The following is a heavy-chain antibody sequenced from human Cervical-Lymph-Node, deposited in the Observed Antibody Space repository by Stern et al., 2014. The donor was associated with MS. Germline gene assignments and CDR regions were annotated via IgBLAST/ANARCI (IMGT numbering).Heavy chain of an antibody. CDR2: IYYSGST. D-gene: IGHD6-19*01. CDR3: ARAGSSSGWYFDY. J-gene: IGHJ4*02. CDR1: GGSISSYY. Sequence: VQLLESGPGLVKPSETLSLTCTVSGGSISSYYWSWIRQPPGKGLEWIGYIYYSGSTNYNPSLKSRVTISVDTSKNQFSLKLSSVTAADTAVYYCARAGSSSGWYFDYWGQGTLVTVSS. V-gene: IGHV4-59*01.